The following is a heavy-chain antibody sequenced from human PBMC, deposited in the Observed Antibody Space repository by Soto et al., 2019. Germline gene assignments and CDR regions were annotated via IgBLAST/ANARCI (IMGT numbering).Heavy chain of an antibody. V-gene: IGHV1-69*12. CDR1: GGTFSTSA. J-gene: IGHJ6*02. Sequence: QVQLVQSGAEVKKPGSSVKVSCKASGGTFSTSAISWVRQAPGQGLEWVGGIMPVFATPDYAQKFQGRVTITADESTTTAYLELTSLRTDDTAEYYCAREKDRQQFGGNYYYMLAVWGQGTAIPVSS. CDR3: AREKDRQQFGGNYYYMLAV. CDR2: IMPVFATP. D-gene: IGHD3-10*01.